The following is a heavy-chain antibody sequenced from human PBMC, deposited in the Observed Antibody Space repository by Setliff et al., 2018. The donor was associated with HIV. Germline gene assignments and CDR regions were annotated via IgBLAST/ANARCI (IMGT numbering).Heavy chain of an antibody. CDR1: GYTFTSYF. J-gene: IGHJ4*02. V-gene: IGHV1-46*01. D-gene: IGHD1-26*01. CDR2: INPSDGAT. CDR3: ARAPLAIVGATTIDY. Sequence: ASVKVSCKASGYTFTSYFMHWVRQAPGQGLEWMGIINPSDGATTYAQRFEGRVTMTSDTSTNTVYMELSSLKSEDTAVYNCARAPLAIVGATTIDYWGQGTLVTVSS.